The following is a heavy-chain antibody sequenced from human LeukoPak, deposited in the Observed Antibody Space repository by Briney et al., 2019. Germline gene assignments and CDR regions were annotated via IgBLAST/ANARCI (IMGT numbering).Heavy chain of an antibody. J-gene: IGHJ2*01. Sequence: GGSLRLSCAASGFTFDDYAMHWVRQAPGKGLEWVSGISWNSGSVGYADSVKGRFTISRDNAKNSLYPQMNSLRAEDMALYFCAKGSSYSFGYWYFDLWGRGTPVTVSS. V-gene: IGHV3-9*03. CDR1: GFTFDDYA. CDR3: AKGSSYSFGYWYFDL. D-gene: IGHD5-18*01. CDR2: ISWNSGSV.